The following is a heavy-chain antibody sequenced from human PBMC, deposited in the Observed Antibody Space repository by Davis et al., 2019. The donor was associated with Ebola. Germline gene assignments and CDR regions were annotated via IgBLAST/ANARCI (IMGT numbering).Heavy chain of an antibody. D-gene: IGHD1-26*01. CDR3: TRGGGSYLV. CDR1: GFTFSSYA. V-gene: IGHV3-49*03. CDR2: IRSKAYGGTT. Sequence: PGGSLRLSCAASGFTFSSYAMSWFRQAPGKGLEWVGFIRSKAYGGTTEYAASVKGRFTISRDDSKSIAYLQMNSLKTEDTAVYYCTRGGGSYLVWGQGTLVTVSS. J-gene: IGHJ4*02.